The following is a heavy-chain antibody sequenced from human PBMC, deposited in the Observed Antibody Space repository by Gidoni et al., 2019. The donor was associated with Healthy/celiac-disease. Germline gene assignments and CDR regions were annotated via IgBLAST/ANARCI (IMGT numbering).Heavy chain of an antibody. D-gene: IGHD3-3*01. CDR1: GAPFSSYA. V-gene: IGHV1-69*06. J-gene: IGHJ5*02. CDR3: ARELRFLEKENWFDP. Sequence: QVQLVQSRPEVPKPGSSVKVSCKASGAPFSSYAISWVRQAPGQGLEWMGGIIPIFGTANYAQKFQGRVTITADKSTSTAYMELSSLRSEDTAVYYCARELRFLEKENWFDPWGQGTLVTVSS. CDR2: IIPIFGTA.